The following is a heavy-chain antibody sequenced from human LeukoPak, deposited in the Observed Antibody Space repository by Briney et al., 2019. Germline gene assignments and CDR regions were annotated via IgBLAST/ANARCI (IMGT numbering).Heavy chain of an antibody. D-gene: IGHD4-17*01. CDR1: GYSFTSYW. CDR2: IDPSHSYT. V-gene: IGHV5-10-1*01. Sequence: RGESLKIPCQGSGYSFTSYWISWVRQMPGKGLEWRGRIDPSHSYTNFSPSFQGHVTISADKSISTAYLQWSSLKASDTAMYYCARLDYGDDFDYWGQGTLVTVSS. J-gene: IGHJ4*02. CDR3: ARLDYGDDFDY.